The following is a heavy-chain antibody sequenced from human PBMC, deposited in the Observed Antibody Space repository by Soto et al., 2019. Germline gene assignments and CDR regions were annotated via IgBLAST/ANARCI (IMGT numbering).Heavy chain of an antibody. Sequence: VGSLRLSCASSVFKFSNYAMSWVRHSPGKWLEWVSLISATGGGTYYADSVKGRFTISRDNSHNTLYLQVHSLTAEDTAVYYCAKDRRAGGTSAFYLDFRGQGALVT. CDR1: VFKFSNYA. J-gene: IGHJ4*02. V-gene: IGHV3-23*01. CDR2: ISATGGGT. CDR3: AKDRRAGGTSAFYLDF. D-gene: IGHD3-16*01.